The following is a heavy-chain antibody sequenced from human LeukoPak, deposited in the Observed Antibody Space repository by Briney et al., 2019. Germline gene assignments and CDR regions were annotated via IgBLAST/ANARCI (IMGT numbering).Heavy chain of an antibody. J-gene: IGHJ3*02. CDR1: GGTFSSYT. Sequence: ASVKVSCKASGGTFSSYTISWVRQAPGQGLEWMGRIIPILGIANYAQKFQGRVTITADKSTSTAYKELSSLRSEDTAVYYCAGPLGYGDAFDIWGQGTMVTVSS. CDR3: AGPLGYGDAFDI. D-gene: IGHD2-8*01. V-gene: IGHV1-69*02. CDR2: IIPILGIA.